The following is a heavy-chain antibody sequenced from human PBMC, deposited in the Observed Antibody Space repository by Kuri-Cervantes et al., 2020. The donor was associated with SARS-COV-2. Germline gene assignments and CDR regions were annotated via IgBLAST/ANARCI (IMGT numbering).Heavy chain of an antibody. V-gene: IGHV4-34*01. CDR2: INHSGST. CDR3: ARATSRPTIAAAGYFDS. D-gene: IGHD6-25*01. CDR1: GGSFSGYY. Sequence: SETLSLTCAVYGGSFSGYYWSWIRQPPGKGLEWIGEINHSGSTNYNPSLKSRVTMSVDSSKNQFSLKLSSVTAADTAVYYCARATSRPTIAAAGYFDSWGQGILVTVSS. J-gene: IGHJ4*02.